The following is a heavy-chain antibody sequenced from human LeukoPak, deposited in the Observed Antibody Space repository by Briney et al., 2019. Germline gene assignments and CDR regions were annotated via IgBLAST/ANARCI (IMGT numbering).Heavy chain of an antibody. CDR2: IIPIFVTA. J-gene: IGHJ4*02. D-gene: IGHD2-2*01. CDR3: ARDPSYSRHGQKDCSSTSCYPKQDYEGDDY. Sequence: ASVKVSCKASGGTFSSYAISWVRQAPGQGLDWMGGIIPIFVTANYAQKFQGRVTITADESTSTAYMELSSLRSEDTAVYYCARDPSYSRHGQKDCSSTSCYPKQDYEGDDYWGQGTLVTVSS. CDR1: GGTFSSYA. V-gene: IGHV1-69*13.